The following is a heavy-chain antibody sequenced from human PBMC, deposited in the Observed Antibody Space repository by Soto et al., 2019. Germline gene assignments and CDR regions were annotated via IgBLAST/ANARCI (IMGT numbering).Heavy chain of an antibody. V-gene: IGHV3-21*01. CDR3: ARDGSYDSSGYYFDY. Sequence: GGSLRLSCAASGFTFSSYSMNWVRQAPGKGLEWVSSISSSGSYIYYADSVKGRFTLSRDNAKNSLYLQMNSLRAEDTAVYYSARDGSYDSSGYYFDYWGQGTLVTVSS. CDR2: ISSSGSYI. D-gene: IGHD3-22*01. CDR1: GFTFSSYS. J-gene: IGHJ4*02.